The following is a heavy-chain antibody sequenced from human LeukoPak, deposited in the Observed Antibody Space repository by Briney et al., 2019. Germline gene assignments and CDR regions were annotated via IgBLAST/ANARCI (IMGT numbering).Heavy chain of an antibody. J-gene: IGHJ6*02. Sequence: PSETLSLTCTVSGGSISSYYWSWIRQPPGKGLEWIGYIYCGGSTNYNPSLKSRVTISVDTSKNQFSLKLSSVTAADTAVYYCAHGIGDYYYGMDVWGQGTTVTVSS. CDR1: GGSISSYY. V-gene: IGHV4-59*08. CDR2: IYCGGST. CDR3: AHGIGDYYYGMDV. D-gene: IGHD1-26*01.